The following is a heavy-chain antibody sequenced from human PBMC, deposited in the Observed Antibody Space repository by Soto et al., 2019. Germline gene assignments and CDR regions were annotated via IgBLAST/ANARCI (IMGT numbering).Heavy chain of an antibody. D-gene: IGHD1-7*01. CDR1: GFTVSSYD. J-gene: IGHJ4*02. V-gene: IGHV3-64*01. Sequence: EVQLGESGGGMVQPGGSLRLSCVASGFTVSSYDMHWVRQAPGKGLEYVSSISSNGGTTYYGNSVKGRFTISRDNSKNTLYLQMGSLRAEDMAVYYCVRPVSGNYDYWGQGTLVTVSS. CDR3: VRPVSGNYDY. CDR2: ISSNGGTT.